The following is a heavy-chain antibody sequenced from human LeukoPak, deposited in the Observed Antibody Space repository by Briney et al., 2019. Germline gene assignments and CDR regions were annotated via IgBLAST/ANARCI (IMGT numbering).Heavy chain of an antibody. D-gene: IGHD3-10*01. CDR2: INPNSGGT. CDR3: ARASMVRGVNPCGY. V-gene: IGHV1-2*03. J-gene: IGHJ4*02. CDR1: GYTFTGYY. Sequence: LVASVKVSRKASGYTFTGYYMHWVRQAPGQGLEWMGWINPNSGGTNYAQKFQGRVTMTRDTSISTAYMELSRLRSDDTAVYYCARASMVRGVNPCGYWGQGTLVTVSS.